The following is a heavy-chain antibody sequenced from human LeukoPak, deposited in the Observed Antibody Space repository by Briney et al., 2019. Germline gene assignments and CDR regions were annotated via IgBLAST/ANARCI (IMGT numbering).Heavy chain of an antibody. CDR1: GFTFSSYA. D-gene: IGHD5-24*01. CDR3: AKARQVGWLQEITQNFDY. Sequence: GGSLRLSCAASGFTFSSYAMHWVRQAPGKWLGWGAVIPYDGSNNYYADSGKGPFTISRDNTKHTLYLQRNRLRATATAFYYCAKARQVGWLQEITQNFDYWGQGTLVTVSS. J-gene: IGHJ4*02. V-gene: IGHV3-30*04. CDR2: IPYDGSNN.